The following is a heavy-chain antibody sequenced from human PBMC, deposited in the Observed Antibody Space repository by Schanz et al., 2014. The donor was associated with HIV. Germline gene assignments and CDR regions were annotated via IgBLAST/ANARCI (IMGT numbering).Heavy chain of an antibody. J-gene: IGHJ4*02. CDR2: ISEFGGSA. CDR1: GFSFSSYS. CDR3: AKSTWVDN. V-gene: IGHV3-23*01. Sequence: EVQLLESGGGLLQPGGSLRLSCAASGFSFSSYSMNWVRQAPGEGLEWVSGISEFGGSAWYADSVKGRFTISRDNSKNTLYLQMDSLRAEDTALYFCAKSTWVDNCGQGTLVTVSS. D-gene: IGHD2-2*01.